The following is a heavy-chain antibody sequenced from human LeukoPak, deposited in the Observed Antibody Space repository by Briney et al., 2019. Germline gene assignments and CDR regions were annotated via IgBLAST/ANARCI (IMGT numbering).Heavy chain of an antibody. D-gene: IGHD5-18*01. CDR2: IWYDGSKT. CDR1: GFIFSSYG. CDR3: TRDYSRTLDN. J-gene: IGHJ4*02. Sequence: GTSLRLSCAASGFIFSSYGMHWVRQAPGKGLEWVAVIWYDGSKTYYADSVKGRSTISRDNSKNMVYLQMNSLRAEDTAVYHCTRDYSRTLDNWGQGTLVTVSS. V-gene: IGHV3-33*01.